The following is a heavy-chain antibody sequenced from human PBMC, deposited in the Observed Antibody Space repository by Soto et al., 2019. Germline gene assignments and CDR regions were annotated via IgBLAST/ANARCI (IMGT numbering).Heavy chain of an antibody. CDR1: GGSFSGYY. V-gene: IGHV4-34*01. D-gene: IGHD2-2*01. J-gene: IGHJ6*03. Sequence: SETLSLTCAVYGGSFSGYYWSWIRQPPGKGLEWIGEINHSGSTNYNPSLKSRVTISVDTSKNQFSLKLSSVTAADTAVYYCARVRAYCSSTSCYLRRSGQRNTYYYYYYMDVWGKGTTVTVSS. CDR2: INHSGST. CDR3: ARVRAYCSSTSCYLRRSGQRNTYYYYYYMDV.